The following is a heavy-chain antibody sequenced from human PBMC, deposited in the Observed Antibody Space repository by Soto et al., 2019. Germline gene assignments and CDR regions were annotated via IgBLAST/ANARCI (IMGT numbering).Heavy chain of an antibody. CDR2: IYYSGST. D-gene: IGHD3-22*01. V-gene: IGHV4-59*01. CDR3: ARVDSSGSYFDY. CDR1: GGSISSYY. Sequence: SETPSLTCTVSGGSISSYYWSWIRQPPGKGLEWIGYIYYSGSTNYNPSLKSRVTLSADTSKNQFSLKLISVTAADTAMYYCARVDSSGSYFDYWGQGTLVTVSS. J-gene: IGHJ4*02.